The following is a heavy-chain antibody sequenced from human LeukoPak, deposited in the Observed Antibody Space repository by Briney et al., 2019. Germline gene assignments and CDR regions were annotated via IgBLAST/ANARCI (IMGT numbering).Heavy chain of an antibody. D-gene: IGHD3-10*01. CDR3: AREGTYSASGSQNRMSRAFDV. Sequence: ASVKVSCKACGCIYHPYIITWLRPPPGQGFEWMGGIIPIFGTTNYAQKFQGRVTITADESTSTAYMELTSLRSEDTAVYFCAREGTYSASGSQNRMSRAFDVWGQGTMVTVSS. CDR2: IIPIFGTT. CDR1: GCIYHPYI. V-gene: IGHV1-69*13. J-gene: IGHJ3*01.